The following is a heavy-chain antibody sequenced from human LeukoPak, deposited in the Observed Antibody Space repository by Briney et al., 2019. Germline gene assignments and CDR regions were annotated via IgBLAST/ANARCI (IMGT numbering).Heavy chain of an antibody. CDR2: IHYSGST. V-gene: IGHV4-61*08. D-gene: IGHD4-11*01. CDR3: ATTKTTRHAFDI. Sequence: SQTLSLTCTVSGGSISSGDYYWSWIRQPPGKGLEWIGYIHYSGSTNYNPSLKSRVTISVDTSKNQFSLKLSSVTAADTAVYYCATTKTTRHAFDIWGQGAMVTVSS. CDR1: GGSISSGDYY. J-gene: IGHJ3*02.